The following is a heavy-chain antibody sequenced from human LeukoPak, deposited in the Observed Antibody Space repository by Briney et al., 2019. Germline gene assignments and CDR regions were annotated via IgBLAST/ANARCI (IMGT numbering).Heavy chain of an antibody. CDR2: ISGSGGST. V-gene: IGHV3-23*01. J-gene: IGHJ4*02. D-gene: IGHD2-2*01. CDR3: AKTPTDIVVVPAGWDYYFDY. Sequence: GGSLRLSCAASGFTFSSYAMSWVRQAPGKGLEWVSAISGSGGSTYYADSVKGRFTISRDNSKNTLYLQMNSLRAEDTAVYYCAKTPTDIVVVPAGWDYYFDYWGQGTLVTVSS. CDR1: GFTFSSYA.